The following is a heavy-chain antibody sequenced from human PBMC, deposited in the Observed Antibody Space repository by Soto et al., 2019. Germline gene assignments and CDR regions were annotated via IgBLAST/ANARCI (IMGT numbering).Heavy chain of an antibody. V-gene: IGHV4-59*01. CDR1: GGSISSYY. J-gene: IGHJ3*02. CDR2: IYYSGST. CDR3: ARVWGDGFDI. D-gene: IGHD1-26*01. Sequence: SETLSLTCTVSGGSISSYYWSWIRQPPGKGLEWIGYIYYSGSTNYNPSLKSRVTISVDTSKNQFSLKLSSVTAAYTAVYYCARVWGDGFDIWGQGTMVTVSS.